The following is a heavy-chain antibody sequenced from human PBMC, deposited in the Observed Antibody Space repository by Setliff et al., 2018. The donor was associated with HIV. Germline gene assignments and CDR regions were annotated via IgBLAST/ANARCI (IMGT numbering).Heavy chain of an antibody. V-gene: IGHV4-4*08. J-gene: IGHJ6*03. D-gene: IGHD1-26*01. CDR1: GGSISSYY. CDR2: IYTSGST. Sequence: SETLSLTCTVSGGSISSYYWSWIRQPPGKGLEWIGYIYTSGSTKYNPSLKSRLTISVDTSKNQFSLNLSSVTAADTAVYYCARIVRWELVATSTFFYYYMDVWGKGTTVTVSS. CDR3: ARIVRWELVATSTFFYYYMDV.